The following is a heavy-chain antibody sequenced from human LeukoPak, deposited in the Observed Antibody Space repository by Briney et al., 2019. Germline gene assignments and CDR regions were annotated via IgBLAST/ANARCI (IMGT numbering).Heavy chain of an antibody. CDR3: ARGGLLGVVVAATNPGIDY. V-gene: IGHV4-59*12. CDR1: GGSISSYY. Sequence: SETLSLTCTVSGGSISSYYWSWIRQPPGKGLEWIGYIYSSGSTNYNPSLKSRVTISVDTSKNQFSLKLSSVTAADTAVYYCARGGLLGVVVAATNPGIDYWGQGTLVTVSS. CDR2: IYSSGST. J-gene: IGHJ4*02. D-gene: IGHD2-15*01.